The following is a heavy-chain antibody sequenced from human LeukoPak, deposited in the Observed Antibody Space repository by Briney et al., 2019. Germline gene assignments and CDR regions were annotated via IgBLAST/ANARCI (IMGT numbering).Heavy chain of an antibody. Sequence: SETLSLTCTISGGSISSYYWSWIRQPPGKGLEWIGYIYYSGSTNYNPSLKSRVTISVDTSKNQFSLKLSSVTAADTAVYYCARRVFRSSGHYILDAFDIWGRGTMVTVSS. D-gene: IGHD3-22*01. CDR1: GGSISSYY. CDR2: IYYSGST. V-gene: IGHV4-59*08. J-gene: IGHJ3*02. CDR3: ARRVFRSSGHYILDAFDI.